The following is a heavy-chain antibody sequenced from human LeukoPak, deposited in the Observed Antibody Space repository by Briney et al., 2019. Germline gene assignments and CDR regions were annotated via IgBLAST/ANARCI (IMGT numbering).Heavy chain of an antibody. J-gene: IGHJ4*02. Sequence: ASVKVSCKASGGTFSSYAISWVRQAPGQGLERMGRIIPILGIANYAQKFQGRVTITADKSTSTAYMELSSLRSEDTAVYYCAREYYDSSGSDYWGQGTLVTVSS. D-gene: IGHD3-22*01. V-gene: IGHV1-69*04. CDR3: AREYYDSSGSDY. CDR1: GGTFSSYA. CDR2: IIPILGIA.